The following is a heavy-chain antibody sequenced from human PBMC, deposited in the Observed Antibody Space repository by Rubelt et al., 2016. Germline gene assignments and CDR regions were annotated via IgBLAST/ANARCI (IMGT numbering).Heavy chain of an antibody. Sequence: EVQLVESGGGFAQPGGSLRLSCAASGFTFSFYAMSWVRQAPGKGLELVSALSGSGGSPYYADSVKGRLTISIDKSRNTRDLQMNSLRAEYTALYYCVVDFWRQWSRVTVSS. V-gene: IGHV3-23*04. J-gene: IGHJ4*02. CDR3: VVDF. CDR2: LSGSGGSP. CDR1: GFTFSFYA.